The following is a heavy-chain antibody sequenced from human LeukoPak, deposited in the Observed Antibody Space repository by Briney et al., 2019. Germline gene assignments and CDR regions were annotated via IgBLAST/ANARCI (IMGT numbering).Heavy chain of an antibody. J-gene: IGHJ4*02. Sequence: GGSLRLSCAASGFTFSSYSMNWVRQAPGKGLEWVSYISSSSSTIYYADSVKGRFTISRDNAKNSLYLQMNSLRAEDTAVYYCARGPYDFWSGYSRYYYDSSGDYWGQGTLVTVSS. CDR2: ISSSSSTI. CDR3: ARGPYDFWSGYSRYYYDSSGDY. CDR1: GFTFSSYS. D-gene: IGHD3-22*01. V-gene: IGHV3-48*01.